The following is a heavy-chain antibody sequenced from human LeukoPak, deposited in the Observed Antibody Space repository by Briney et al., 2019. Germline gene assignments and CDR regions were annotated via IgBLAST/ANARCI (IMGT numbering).Heavy chain of an antibody. J-gene: IGHJ4*02. CDR1: GFTFSNYA. CDR3: AKDRGGNYLFYLDY. Sequence: GGSLRLSCAASGFTFSNYAMTWLRRAPGQGLEWVSGISGSGGSTYYAHPVKGRFTISRHNSKNTLYLQMNSLSAEDTAVYYCAKDRGGNYLFYLDYWGQGTLVTVSS. D-gene: IGHD1-26*01. V-gene: IGHV3-23*01. CDR2: ISGSGGST.